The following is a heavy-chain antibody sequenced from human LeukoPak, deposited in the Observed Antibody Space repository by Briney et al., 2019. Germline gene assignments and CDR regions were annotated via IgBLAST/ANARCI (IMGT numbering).Heavy chain of an antibody. CDR2: ISSNTRII. Sequence: GGSLRLSCAASGFTFSHYGMNWVRQTPGKGLQWVSYISSNTRIIDYADSVKGRFTISRDNSKNTLYLQMNSLRAEDTAVYYCAKWAGVYDYDSSGYLSGFDYWGQGTLVTVSS. J-gene: IGHJ4*02. CDR1: GFTFSHYG. D-gene: IGHD3-22*01. CDR3: AKWAGVYDYDSSGYLSGFDY. V-gene: IGHV3-48*01.